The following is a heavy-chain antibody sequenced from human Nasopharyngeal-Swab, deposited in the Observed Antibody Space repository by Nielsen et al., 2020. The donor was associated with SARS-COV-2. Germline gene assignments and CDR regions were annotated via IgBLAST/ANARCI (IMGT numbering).Heavy chain of an antibody. Sequence: SVKVSCKASGFTFTSSAVQWVRQARGQRLEWIGWIVVGSGNTNYAQKFQERVTITRDMSASTAYMELSSLRSEDTAVYYCAAGSYSSSYYYYYMDVWGKGTTVTVSS. V-gene: IGHV1-58*01. CDR2: IVVGSGNT. CDR1: GFTFTSSA. D-gene: IGHD6-13*01. J-gene: IGHJ6*03. CDR3: AAGSYSSSYYYYYMDV.